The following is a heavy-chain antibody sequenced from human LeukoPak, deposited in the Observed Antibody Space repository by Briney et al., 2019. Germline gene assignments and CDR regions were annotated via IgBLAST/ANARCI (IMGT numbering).Heavy chain of an antibody. Sequence: SETLSLTCIVSGGSISSYYWSWIRQPPGKGLEWIGYIYYSGSTNYNPSLKSRVTISVDTSKNQFSLKLSSVTAADTAVYYCARIMLTTPLYYFDYWGQGTLVTVSS. CDR2: IYYSGST. V-gene: IGHV4-59*01. J-gene: IGHJ4*02. D-gene: IGHD3-9*01. CDR3: ARIMLTTPLYYFDY. CDR1: GGSISSYY.